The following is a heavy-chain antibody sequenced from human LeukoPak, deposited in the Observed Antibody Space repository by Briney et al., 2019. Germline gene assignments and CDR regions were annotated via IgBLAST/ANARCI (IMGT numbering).Heavy chain of an antibody. D-gene: IGHD1-26*01. J-gene: IGHJ6*02. CDR3: ARTSIVGATKTYYYGMDV. CDR2: IYPGDSNT. CDR1: GYSFTTYW. Sequence: GESLKISCKGSGYSFTTYWIGWVRQMPGKGLEWMGIIYPGDSNTKYSPSFRGQVTISADKSISTAYLQWSSLKASDTAMYYCARTSIVGATKTYYYGMDVWGQGTTVTVSS. V-gene: IGHV5-51*01.